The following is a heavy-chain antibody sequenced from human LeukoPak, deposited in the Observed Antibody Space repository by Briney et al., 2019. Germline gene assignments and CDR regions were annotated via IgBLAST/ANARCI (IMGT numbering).Heavy chain of an antibody. CDR3: ARTSNWVMFYYYYYMDV. J-gene: IGHJ6*03. CDR1: GYTFTSYG. D-gene: IGHD7-27*01. CDR2: ISAYNGNT. Sequence: ASVKVSCKASGYTFTSYGISWVRQAPEQGLEWMGWISAYNGNTNYAQKLQGRVTMTTDTSTSTAYMELRSLRSDDTAVYYCARTSNWVMFYYYYYMDVWGKGTTVTVSS. V-gene: IGHV1-18*01.